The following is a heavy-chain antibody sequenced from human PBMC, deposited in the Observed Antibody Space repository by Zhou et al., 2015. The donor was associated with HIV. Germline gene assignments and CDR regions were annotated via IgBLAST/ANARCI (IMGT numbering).Heavy chain of an antibody. CDR2: INGGNGKT. D-gene: IGHD6-13*01. J-gene: IGHJ6*02. Sequence: QVQLVQSGAEAKKPGASVKVSCKASGYTFSTFTVHWVRQAPGQRLEWMGWINGGNGKTRYSQRFQGRVTITRDTSASTAYMELSSLRSEDTAVYYCARETSYSSSWYGMDVWGQGTTVTVSS. CDR3: ARETSYSSSWYGMDV. V-gene: IGHV1-3*01. CDR1: GYTFSTFT.